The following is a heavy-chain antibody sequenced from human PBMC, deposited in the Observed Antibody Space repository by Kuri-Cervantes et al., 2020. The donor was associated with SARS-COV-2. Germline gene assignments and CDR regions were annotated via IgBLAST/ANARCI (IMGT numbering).Heavy chain of an antibody. J-gene: IGHJ4*02. CDR2: IDPGDSYN. Sequence: GESLNISCKGSGYIFTSYWISWVRQIPGKGLGWMGRIDPGDSYNNYSPSFQGHVTISADKSISTAYLQWSSLKASDTAMYYCASNYYGSGKWGQGTLVTVSS. V-gene: IGHV5-10-1*01. CDR3: ASNYYGSGK. D-gene: IGHD3-10*01. CDR1: GYIFTSYW.